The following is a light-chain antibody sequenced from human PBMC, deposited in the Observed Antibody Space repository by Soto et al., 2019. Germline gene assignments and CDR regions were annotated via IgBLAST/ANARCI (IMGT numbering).Light chain of an antibody. CDR1: QSVSSN. Sequence: EIVMTQSPATLSVSPGERATLSCRASQSVSSNLAWYQQTPGQAPRLLIYGASTRATGIPARFSGSGSGTEFTLTIISLQSEDFEVYYSQHYNNWHPWDGHPNPYVIGLNFGRGTKVEIK. CDR2: GAS. J-gene: IGKJ4*01. CDR3: QHYNNWHPWDGHPNPYVIGLN. V-gene: IGKV3-15*01.